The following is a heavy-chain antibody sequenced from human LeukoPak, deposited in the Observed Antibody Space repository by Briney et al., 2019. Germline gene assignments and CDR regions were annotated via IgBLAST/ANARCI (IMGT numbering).Heavy chain of an antibody. V-gene: IGHV4-59*01. J-gene: IGHJ4*02. Sequence: GSLRLSCAASGFTFSSYSMNWVRQAPGKGLEWIGYISYTGSTDYNPSLKSRVTISVDMSKNQFSLKVSSVTAADTAVYYCARGSVYFDSWGQGTLVTVSS. CDR3: ARGSVYFDS. CDR2: ISYTGST. CDR1: GFTFSSYS.